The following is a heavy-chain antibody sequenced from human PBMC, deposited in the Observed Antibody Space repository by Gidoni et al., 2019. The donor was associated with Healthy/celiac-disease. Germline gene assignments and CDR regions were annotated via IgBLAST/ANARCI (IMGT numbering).Heavy chain of an antibody. D-gene: IGHD3-22*01. Sequence: EVQLVQSGAEVKKPGASLKISCKVSVYSFTSYWIGWVRQMPGKGLAWMGIIYPGDSDTRYSPSFQGQVTISADKSISNAYLQWSRLKASDTAMYYCARRGDGASSGYSLDYWGQGTLVTVSS. CDR3: ARRGDGASSGYSLDY. CDR2: IYPGDSDT. V-gene: IGHV5-51*01. CDR1: VYSFTSYW. J-gene: IGHJ4*02.